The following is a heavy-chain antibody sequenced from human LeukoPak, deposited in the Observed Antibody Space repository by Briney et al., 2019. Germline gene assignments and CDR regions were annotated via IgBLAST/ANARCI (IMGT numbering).Heavy chain of an antibody. Sequence: ASVKVSCKASGYTFTVYYMHWVRQAPGQGLEWMGWINPNSGDTNYAQKFQGRVTMTRDTSISTAYMELSSLRSDDTAVYYCAVSYSSSWGSFDYWGQGTLVTVSS. CDR3: AVSYSSSWGSFDY. V-gene: IGHV1-2*02. CDR1: GYTFTVYY. J-gene: IGHJ4*02. D-gene: IGHD6-13*01. CDR2: INPNSGDT.